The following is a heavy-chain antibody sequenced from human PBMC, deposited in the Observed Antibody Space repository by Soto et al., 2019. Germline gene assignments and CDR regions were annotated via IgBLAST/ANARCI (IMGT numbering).Heavy chain of an antibody. CDR2: ISSSSSTI. D-gene: IGHD1-26*01. J-gene: IGHJ2*01. Sequence: PGGSLRLSCAASGFTFSSYSMNWVRQAPGKGLEWVSYISSSSSTIYYADSVKGRFTISRDKAKNSLYLQMDSLRAEDTAVYYCARDMSLMGNHWEYWYFDLWGRGTLVTVSS. CDR3: ARDMSLMGNHWEYWYFDL. V-gene: IGHV3-48*01. CDR1: GFTFSSYS.